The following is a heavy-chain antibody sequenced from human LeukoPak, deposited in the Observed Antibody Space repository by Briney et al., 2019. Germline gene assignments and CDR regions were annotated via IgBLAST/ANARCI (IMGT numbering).Heavy chain of an antibody. V-gene: IGHV3-7*01. D-gene: IGHD5-24*01. Sequence: GGSLRLSCAASGFTFSSYWMSWVRQAPGKGREWVANIKQDGSEEYYVDSVKGRFTISRDNAKNSLYLQMNSLRAEDTAVYYCARELEMATNTLDYWGQGTLVTVSS. CDR2: IKQDGSEE. J-gene: IGHJ4*02. CDR1: GFTFSSYW. CDR3: ARELEMATNTLDY.